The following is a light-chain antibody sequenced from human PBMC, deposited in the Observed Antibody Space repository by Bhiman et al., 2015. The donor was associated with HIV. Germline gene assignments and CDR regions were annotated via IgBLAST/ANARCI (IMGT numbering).Light chain of an antibody. V-gene: IGLV2-23*02. CDR1: SSDVGAYNL. CDR3: HYV. CDR2: DVN. Sequence: QSALTQPASVSGSPGQSIAISCTGTSSDVGAYNLVSWYQQHPGKAPKLMICDVNKRPSGVSNRFSGSKSDTTASLTISGLQAEDEADSSPHYVFGTGTKVTVL. J-gene: IGLJ1*01.